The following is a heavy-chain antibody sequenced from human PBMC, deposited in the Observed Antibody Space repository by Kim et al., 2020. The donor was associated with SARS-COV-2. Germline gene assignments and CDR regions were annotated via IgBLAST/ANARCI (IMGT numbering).Heavy chain of an antibody. V-gene: IGHV3-53*01. D-gene: IGHD6-19*01. Sequence: TYNAASVKGRITISRDNTKNTLYLQMNSLRAEDTAVYYCARDRFSSGSGYWGQGTLVTVSS. CDR2: T. CDR3: ARDRFSSGSGY. J-gene: IGHJ1*01.